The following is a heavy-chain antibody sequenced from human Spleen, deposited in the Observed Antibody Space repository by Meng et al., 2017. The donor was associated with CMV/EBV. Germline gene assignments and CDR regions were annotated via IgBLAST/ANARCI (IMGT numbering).Heavy chain of an antibody. V-gene: IGHV1-8*01. Sequence: TDHDIIWVRQASGQGLEWMGWMHPKNGNTGYAEKFQGRVTMTRSTSISTAYMEVSSLRSEDTAVYYCARRGLWCTSTSCYMLYAMDVWGQGTTVTVSS. CDR2: MHPKNGNT. CDR1: TDHD. D-gene: IGHD2-2*01. CDR3: ARRGLWCTSTSCYMLYAMDV. J-gene: IGHJ6*02.